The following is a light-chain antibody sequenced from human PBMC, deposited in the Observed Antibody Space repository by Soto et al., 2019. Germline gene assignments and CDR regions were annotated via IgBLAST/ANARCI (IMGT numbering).Light chain of an antibody. CDR2: QDS. J-gene: IGLJ1*01. CDR3: QAWDSSSYV. Sequence: SYELPQPPAVSVSPGQTASITCSGDKLGDKYACWYQQKPGQSPVLVIYQDSKRPSGIPERFSGSNSGNTATLTISGTQAMDEADYYCQAWDSSSYVFGTGTKPTVL. CDR1: KLGDKY. V-gene: IGLV3-1*01.